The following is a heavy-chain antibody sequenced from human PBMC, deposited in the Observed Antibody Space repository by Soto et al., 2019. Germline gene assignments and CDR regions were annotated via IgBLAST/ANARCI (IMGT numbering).Heavy chain of an antibody. J-gene: IGHJ6*02. Sequence: PSETLSLTCTVCGGSVSTGMKYWGWVRQPPGKALEFIGYMYKTGETLLNSSLKSRVTLSMETSKNQFSLTLSSVTAADTAVYFCMKAHEAGDFLVMSIWAPGTTVNVS. CDR3: MKAHEAGDFLVMSI. V-gene: IGHV4-61*01. CDR1: GGSVSTGMKY. D-gene: IGHD6-6*01. CDR2: MYKTGET.